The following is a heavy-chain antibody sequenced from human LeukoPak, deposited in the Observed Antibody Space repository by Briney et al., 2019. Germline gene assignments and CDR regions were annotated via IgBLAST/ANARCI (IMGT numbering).Heavy chain of an antibody. Sequence: SETLSLTCTVSGGPISSYYWSWIRQPPGKGLEWIGYIYYSGSTNYNPSLKSRVTISVDTSKNQFSLKLSSVTAADTAVYYCARQGGVDTAMGPDAFDIWGQGTMVTVSS. J-gene: IGHJ3*02. D-gene: IGHD5-18*01. CDR3: ARQGGVDTAMGPDAFDI. CDR2: IYYSGST. V-gene: IGHV4-59*08. CDR1: GGPISSYY.